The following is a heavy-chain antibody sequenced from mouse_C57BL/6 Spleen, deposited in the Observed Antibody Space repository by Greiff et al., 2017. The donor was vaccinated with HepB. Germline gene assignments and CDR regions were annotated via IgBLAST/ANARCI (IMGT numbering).Heavy chain of an antibody. J-gene: IGHJ3*01. CDR3: ARSFDSSGYEGAWFAY. Sequence: EVQLQQSGPELVKPGASVKISCKASGYTFTDYYMNWVKQSHGKSLEWIGDINPNNGGTSYNQKFKGKATLTVDKSSSTAYMELRSLTSEDSAVYYCARSFDSSGYEGAWFAYWGQGTLVTVSA. CDR1: GYTFTDYY. V-gene: IGHV1-26*01. D-gene: IGHD3-2*02. CDR2: INPNNGGT.